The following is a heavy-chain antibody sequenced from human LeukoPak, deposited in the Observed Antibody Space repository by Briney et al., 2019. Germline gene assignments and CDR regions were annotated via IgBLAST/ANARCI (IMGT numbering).Heavy chain of an antibody. J-gene: IGHJ4*02. CDR1: GVTFSSYG. CDR2: IWYDGSNK. V-gene: IGHV3-33*06. CDR3: AEGHYPDDY. D-gene: IGHD3-10*01. Sequence: GGSPRLSCAASGVTFSSYGMHWVRQAPGKGLEWVAVIWYDGSNKYYADSVKGRFTISRDNSKNTLYLQMNSLRTEDTAVYYCAEGHYPDDYWGQGTLVTVSS.